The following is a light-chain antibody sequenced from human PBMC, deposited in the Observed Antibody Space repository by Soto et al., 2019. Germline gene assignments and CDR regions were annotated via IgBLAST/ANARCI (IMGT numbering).Light chain of an antibody. V-gene: IGKV3-20*01. CDR2: DAS. CDR3: HHYTRSPIFT. J-gene: IGKJ3*01. CDR1: QSVADNH. Sequence: EVVVTQSPGTLSLSAGERATLSCRASQSVADNHLAWYQQKPGQAPRLLIYDASTRAAGIPDRFSGSGSGTDFTLTISRLEPEDFGVYFCHHYTRSPIFTFGPGTTVD.